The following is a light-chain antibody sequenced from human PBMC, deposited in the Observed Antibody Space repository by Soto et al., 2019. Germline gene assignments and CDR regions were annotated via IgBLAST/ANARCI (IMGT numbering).Light chain of an antibody. Sequence: EIVLTQSPATLSLSPGERATLSCRASQSVNTYVAWFRQKPGQAPRLLIYDAPNRATGIPARISGSGSGTDFTLTINRLEPEDFAVYYCQQYGSSGTFGQGTKVEIK. CDR3: QQYGSSGT. CDR1: QSVNTY. CDR2: DAP. J-gene: IGKJ1*01. V-gene: IGKV3-11*01.